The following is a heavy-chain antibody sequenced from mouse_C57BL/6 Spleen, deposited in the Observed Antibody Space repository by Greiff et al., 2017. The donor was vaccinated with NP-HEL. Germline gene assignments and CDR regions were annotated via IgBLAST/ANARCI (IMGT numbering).Heavy chain of an antibody. CDR1: GFTFSSYG. CDR3: SRRGAGNYYAMDY. Sequence: EVQLQESGGDLVKPGGSLKLSCAASGFTFSSYGMSWVRQTPDKRLEWVATISSGGSCTSYPDSVKGRFTISRDNAKNTLYLQMSSLKSEDTAMYYCSRRGAGNYYAMDYWGQGTSVTVSS. V-gene: IGHV5-6*01. J-gene: IGHJ4*01. CDR2: ISSGGSCT.